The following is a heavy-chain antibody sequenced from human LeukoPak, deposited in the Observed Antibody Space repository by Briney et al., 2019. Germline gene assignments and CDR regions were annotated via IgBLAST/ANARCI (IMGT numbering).Heavy chain of an antibody. Sequence: PGGSLRLSCAASGFTFSSYAMSWVRQAPGKGLEWVSAISGSGGSTYYADSVKGRFTISRDNSKNTLYLRMNSLRAEDTAVYYCAKDEAVYYDSSGLDYWGQGTLVTVSS. V-gene: IGHV3-23*01. CDR1: GFTFSSYA. CDR2: ISGSGGST. J-gene: IGHJ4*02. D-gene: IGHD3-22*01. CDR3: AKDEAVYYDSSGLDY.